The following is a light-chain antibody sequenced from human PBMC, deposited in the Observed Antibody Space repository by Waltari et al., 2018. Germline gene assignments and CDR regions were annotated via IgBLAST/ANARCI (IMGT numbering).Light chain of an antibody. CDR2: ATS. Sequence: DIQMTQSPSSLSASVGDRVTITCRASQSITRSLNWYQQRPGKAPNVLIYATSNLQAGIPARFTGTESGTEFTLTISSLQSEDFAVYYCQQYNTWPRTFGQGTKVEIK. CDR3: QQYNTWPRT. V-gene: IGKV1-39*01. CDR1: QSITRS. J-gene: IGKJ1*01.